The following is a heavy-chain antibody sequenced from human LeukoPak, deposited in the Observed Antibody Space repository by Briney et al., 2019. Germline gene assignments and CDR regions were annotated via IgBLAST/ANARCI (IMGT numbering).Heavy chain of an antibody. V-gene: IGHV3-23*01. CDR2: ISDSAGRT. CDR1: GITLSNYG. Sequence: GGSLRLSCAVSGITLSNYGMSWVRQAPGKGLDWVAGISDSAGRTNYADSVKGRFTISRDNPKNTLYLQMNSLRAEDTAVYFCAKRGVVIRVILVGFHKEAYYFDSWGQGALVTVSS. D-gene: IGHD3-22*01. CDR3: AKRGVVIRVILVGFHKEAYYFDS. J-gene: IGHJ4*02.